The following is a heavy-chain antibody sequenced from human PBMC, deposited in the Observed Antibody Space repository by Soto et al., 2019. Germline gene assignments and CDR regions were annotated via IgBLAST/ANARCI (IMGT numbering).Heavy chain of an antibody. Sequence: EVQLVESGGGLVQPGGSLRLSCEASGLTVNSNPMSWFRQAPGKGLEWVSVIETNGKAYYTNSVQGRFIISRDNSKNMLWLQMDSLRIEDTAVYFCATERGKAIGDYWGQGTLVTVSS. CDR1: GLTVNSNP. V-gene: IGHV3-66*01. CDR2: IETNGKA. D-gene: IGHD3-10*01. J-gene: IGHJ4*02. CDR3: ATERGKAIGDY.